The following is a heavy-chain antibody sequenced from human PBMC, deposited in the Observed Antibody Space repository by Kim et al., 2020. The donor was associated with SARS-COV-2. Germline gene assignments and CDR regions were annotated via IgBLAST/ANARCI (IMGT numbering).Heavy chain of an antibody. CDR3: ARDPGRGLAGEPFGMDA. D-gene: IGHD2-15*01. Sequence: GGSLRLSCAASGFTFTDYSINWVRQAPGKGLEWVSSISSSSSFISYSVSVEGRFTISRDNTKNSVFLQMNSLTAEDTAVYYCARDPGRGLAGEPFGMDAWGQGTTVIVSS. CDR2: ISSSSSFI. CDR1: GFTFTDYS. J-gene: IGHJ6*02. V-gene: IGHV3-21*01.